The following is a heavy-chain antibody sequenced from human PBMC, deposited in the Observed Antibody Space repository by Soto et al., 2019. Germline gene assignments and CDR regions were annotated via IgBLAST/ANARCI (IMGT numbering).Heavy chain of an antibody. J-gene: IGHJ4*02. V-gene: IGHV1-69*06. CDR2: IIPIFGTA. CDR3: AGRCDSTSCLAHFDY. Sequence: GASVKVSCKASGGTFNNYVINWVRQAPGQGLEWMGGIIPIFGTANYAQTFQGRVTITADKSTSTAYMELNSLRSEDTAVYYCAGRCDSTSCLAHFDYWGQGTLVTVSS. D-gene: IGHD2-2*01. CDR1: GGTFNNYV.